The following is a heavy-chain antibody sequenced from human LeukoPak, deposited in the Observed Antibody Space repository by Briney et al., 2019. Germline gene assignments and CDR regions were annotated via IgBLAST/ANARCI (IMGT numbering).Heavy chain of an antibody. V-gene: IGHV1-18*01. J-gene: IGHJ4*02. D-gene: IGHD2-2*01. Sequence: ASVKVSCKASGYIFTNYGISWVRQAPGQGLEWMGWISGYNGITIYAQKFQGRVTMTTDTSTSTAYMELGSLRSDDTAVYYCARGEGCCSSTSCYEPFDYWAQGTLVTVSS. CDR1: GYIFTNYG. CDR3: ARGEGCCSSTSCYEPFDY. CDR2: ISGYNGIT.